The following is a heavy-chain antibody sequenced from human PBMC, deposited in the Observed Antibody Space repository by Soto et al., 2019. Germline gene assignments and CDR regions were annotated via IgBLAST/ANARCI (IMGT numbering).Heavy chain of an antibody. CDR1: GFTFSSYE. D-gene: IGHD3-9*01. J-gene: IGHJ5*02. CDR2: ISSSGSTI. CDR3: ARVDIWFDP. Sequence: RLSSAASGFTFSSYEMNWVRQAPGKGLEWVSYISSSGSTIYYADSVKGRFTISRDNAKNSLYLQMNSLRAEDTAVYYCARVDIWFDPWGQGTLVTVSS. V-gene: IGHV3-48*03.